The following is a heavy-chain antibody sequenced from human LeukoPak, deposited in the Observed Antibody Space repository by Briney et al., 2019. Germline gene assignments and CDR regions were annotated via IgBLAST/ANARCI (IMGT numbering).Heavy chain of an antibody. CDR3: AGGDGGITDI. Sequence: PGGSLRLSCAASGFTFRNYWMNWVRQAPGKGLEWLANIKKDGSDKYYVDSVKGRFTISRDNANNLLYLQLNSLRAEDTAGYSCAGGDGGITDIWGHGTMVPVSS. CDR1: GFTFRNYW. CDR2: IKKDGSDK. J-gene: IGHJ3*02. D-gene: IGHD6-25*01. V-gene: IGHV3-7*01.